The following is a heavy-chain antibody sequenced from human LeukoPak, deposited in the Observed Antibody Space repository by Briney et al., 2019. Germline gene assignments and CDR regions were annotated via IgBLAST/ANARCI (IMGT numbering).Heavy chain of an antibody. V-gene: IGHV4-59*01. CDR1: GGSISSYY. Sequence: RPSETLSLTCTVSGGSISSYYWSWIRQPPGKGLEWIGYIYYSGSTNYNPSLKSRVTISVDTSKNQFSLKLSSVTAADTAVYYCASNPYGDYEDYWGQGTLVTVSS. CDR2: IYYSGST. CDR3: ASNPYGDYEDY. J-gene: IGHJ4*02. D-gene: IGHD4-17*01.